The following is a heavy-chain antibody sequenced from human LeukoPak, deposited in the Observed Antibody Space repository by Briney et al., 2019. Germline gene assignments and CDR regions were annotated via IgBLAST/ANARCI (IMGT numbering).Heavy chain of an antibody. V-gene: IGHV1-18*01. CDR3: ARDEFLGTSFVVVPAATDYMDV. CDR2: ISAYNGNT. Sequence: ASVKVSCKASGYTFTSYGISWVRQAPGQGLEWMGWISAYNGNTNCAQKLQGRVTMTTDTSTSTAYMELRSLRSDDTAVYYCARDEFLGTSFVVVPAATDYMDVWGKGTTVTVSS. D-gene: IGHD2-2*01. CDR1: GYTFTSYG. J-gene: IGHJ6*03.